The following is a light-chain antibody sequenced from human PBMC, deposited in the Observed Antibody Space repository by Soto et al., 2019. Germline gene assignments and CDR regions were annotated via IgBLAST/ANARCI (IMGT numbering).Light chain of an antibody. V-gene: IGKV1-5*03. CDR3: QQYNNYPWT. J-gene: IGKJ1*01. Sequence: STLSASVGDRVTITCRASQSISSWLAWYQQKPGEAPKLLIYKASSLESGVPSRFSGSGSGTEFTLTISSLQPDDFATYYCQQYNNYPWTFGQGTKVDIK. CDR2: KAS. CDR1: QSISSW.